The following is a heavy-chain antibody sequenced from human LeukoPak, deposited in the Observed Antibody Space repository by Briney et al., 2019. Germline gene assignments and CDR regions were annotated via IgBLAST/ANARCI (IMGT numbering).Heavy chain of an antibody. D-gene: IGHD1-26*01. Sequence: GGSLRLSCVASGLAFRNHWMSWVRQAPGKGLEWVSAISGSGGSTYYADSVKGRFTISRDNSKNTLYLQMNSLRAEDTAVYYCAKKRVVGAIDYWGQETLVPVSS. J-gene: IGHJ4*02. CDR1: GLAFRNHW. CDR2: ISGSGGST. CDR3: AKKRVVGAIDY. V-gene: IGHV3-23*01.